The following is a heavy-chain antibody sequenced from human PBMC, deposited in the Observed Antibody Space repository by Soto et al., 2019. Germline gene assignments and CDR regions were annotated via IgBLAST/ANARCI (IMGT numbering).Heavy chain of an antibody. CDR2: INAGNGNT. CDR1: GYTFMSYP. CDR3: TTEYGYSSGQNDN. V-gene: IGHV1-3*01. J-gene: IGHJ4*02. D-gene: IGHD6-19*01. Sequence: ASVKVSCKASGYTFMSYPLHWVRQAPGQRPEWMGWINAGNGNTKYSQKFQGRVTITRDTSASTAYMELSSLRSEDTAVYYCTTEYGYSSGQNDNWGQGTLVTVSS.